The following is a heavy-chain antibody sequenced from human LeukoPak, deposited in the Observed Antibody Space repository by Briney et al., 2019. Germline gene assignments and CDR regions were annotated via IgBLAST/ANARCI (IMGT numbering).Heavy chain of an antibody. D-gene: IGHD1-26*01. Sequence: KPSETLSLTCTVSGGSISSYYWGWIRQPPGKGLEWIGYIYYSGSTNYNPSLKSRVTISVDTSKNQFSLKLSSVTAADTAVYYCARGLRFWSGSYLVGWGQGTLVTVSS. CDR3: ARGLRFWSGSYLVG. J-gene: IGHJ4*02. CDR1: GGSISSYY. CDR2: IYYSGST. V-gene: IGHV4-59*12.